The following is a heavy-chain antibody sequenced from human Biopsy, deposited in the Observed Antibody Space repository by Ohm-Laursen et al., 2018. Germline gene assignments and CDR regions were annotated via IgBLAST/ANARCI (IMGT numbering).Heavy chain of an antibody. Sequence: SDTLSCTCIVSGGSLSSYYWSWIGQPAGKGLEWIGRIYSSGSTNYNPSLKSPFTLSMDTSKRQFSLKLIFVTAADTAVYYWGRWTPEYDSSRYYLNAFDIWGQGTKVTVSS. CDR2: IYSSGST. J-gene: IGHJ3*02. CDR3: GRWTPEYDSSRYYLNAFDI. D-gene: IGHD3-22*01. V-gene: IGHV4-4*07. CDR1: GGSLSSYY.